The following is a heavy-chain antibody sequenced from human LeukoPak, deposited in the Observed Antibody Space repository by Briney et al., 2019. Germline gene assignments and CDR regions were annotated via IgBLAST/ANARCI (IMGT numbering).Heavy chain of an antibody. V-gene: IGHV3-21*01. CDR2: MSSGSRYI. Sequence: GGSLRLSCAASGFTFSSYSMTWVRQAPGKGLEWVSSMSSGSRYIYYADSVRGRFTISRDNAKNSLYLLMNSLRAEDTAVYYCARVMRFSAYDFDYWGQGTLVTVSS. CDR1: GFTFSSYS. D-gene: IGHD5-12*01. J-gene: IGHJ4*02. CDR3: ARVMRFSAYDFDY.